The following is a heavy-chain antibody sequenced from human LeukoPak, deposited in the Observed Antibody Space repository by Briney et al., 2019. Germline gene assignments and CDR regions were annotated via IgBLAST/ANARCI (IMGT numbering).Heavy chain of an antibody. D-gene: IGHD4-17*01. J-gene: IGHJ4*02. Sequence: GASVEASCKASGYTFTGYYMHWVRQAPGQGLEWMGWINPNSGDTNYAQKFQGRVTMTRDTSISTAYMELSSLRSDDTAVYYCARILTTVTTMDYWGQGTLVTVSS. CDR1: GYTFTGYY. CDR2: INPNSGDT. CDR3: ARILTTVTTMDY. V-gene: IGHV1-2*02.